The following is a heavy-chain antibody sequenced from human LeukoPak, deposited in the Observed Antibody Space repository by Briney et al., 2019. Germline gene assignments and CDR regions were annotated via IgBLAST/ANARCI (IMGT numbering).Heavy chain of an antibody. D-gene: IGHD1-26*01. CDR3: TREPTDSGSYD. J-gene: IGHJ4*02. CDR1: GFTFSSYW. Sequence: HPGGSPRLSCAASGFTFSSYWMQWVRQAPGKGLVWVSRINSDRSSTSYADSVKSRFTISRDNAKNTLYLQMNNLRAEDTAVYYCTREPTDSGSYDWGQGTLVTVSS. CDR2: INSDRSST. V-gene: IGHV3-74*01.